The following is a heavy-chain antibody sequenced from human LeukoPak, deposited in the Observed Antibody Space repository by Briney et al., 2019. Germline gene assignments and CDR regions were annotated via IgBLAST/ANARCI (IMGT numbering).Heavy chain of an antibody. Sequence: ASVKVSCKASGYTFTGYYVYWVRQAPGQGLEWMGWINPNSGDTNYAQKFQGRITMTRDTSISTAYMELSSLRSDDTAMYYCARMWSTATSGWNWFDPWGQGTLVTVSS. J-gene: IGHJ5*02. CDR1: GYTFTGYY. D-gene: IGHD6-13*01. CDR3: ARMWSTATSGWNWFDP. CDR2: INPNSGDT. V-gene: IGHV1-2*02.